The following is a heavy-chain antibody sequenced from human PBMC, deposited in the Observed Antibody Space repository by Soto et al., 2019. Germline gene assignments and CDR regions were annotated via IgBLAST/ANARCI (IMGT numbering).Heavy chain of an antibody. CDR1: GDTFTDYY. D-gene: IGHD2-21*02. V-gene: IGHV1-46*01. J-gene: IGHJ4*02. Sequence: QVQLVQSGAEVKKPGASVKVSCKASGDTFTDYYIHWVRQAPGQGLEWMGTVNPSGGHTTYPQHCLGRLTMTRDTSTSTLDTALTSLTSEDTAVYYCARGGHVVVVTAALDYWGQGTLVTVSS. CDR3: ARGGHVVVVTAALDY. CDR2: VNPSGGHT.